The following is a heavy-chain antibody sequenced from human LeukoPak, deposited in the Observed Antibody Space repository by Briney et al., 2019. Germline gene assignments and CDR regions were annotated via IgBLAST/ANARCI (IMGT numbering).Heavy chain of an antibody. CDR1: GFTFSSYW. V-gene: IGHV3-7*01. CDR2: IKKDGSEK. CDR3: ARDLSGVTGYTYGRGIDY. J-gene: IGHJ4*02. Sequence: GGSLRLSCAASGFTFSSYWMSWVRQAAGKGLEWVANIKKDGSEKYYVDSVKGRFTISRDNAKTSLYLQMNSLRTEDTAVYYCARDLSGVTGYTYGRGIDYWGQGTLVTVSS. D-gene: IGHD5-18*01.